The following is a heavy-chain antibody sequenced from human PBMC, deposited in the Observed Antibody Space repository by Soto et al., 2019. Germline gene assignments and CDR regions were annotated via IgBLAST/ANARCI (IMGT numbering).Heavy chain of an antibody. D-gene: IGHD3-10*01. CDR3: ARKVDYYGSGSYYNVDY. V-gene: IGHV4-4*02. Sequence: PSETLSLTCAVSGGSISSSNWWSWVRQPPGKGLEWIGEIYHSGSTNYNPSLKSRVTISVDKSKNQFSLKLSSVTAADTAVYYCARKVDYYGSGSYYNVDYWGQGTLVTVSS. J-gene: IGHJ4*02. CDR1: GGSISSSNW. CDR2: IYHSGST.